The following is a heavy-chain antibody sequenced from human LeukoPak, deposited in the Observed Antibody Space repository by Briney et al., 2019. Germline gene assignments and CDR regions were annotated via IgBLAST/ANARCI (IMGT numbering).Heavy chain of an antibody. CDR1: RGTVTSYA. CDR3: ARSSSGFDFNNWFDP. V-gene: IGHV1-69*04. CDR2: IIPIFGIA. J-gene: IGHJ5*02. D-gene: IGHD5-12*01. Sequence: GASVKVSCKPSRGTVTSYAISCVRQAPGQGLEGMGRIIPIFGIANYAQKFQGRVTITADKSTSTAYMELSSLRSEDTAVYYCARSSSGFDFNNWFDPWGQGTLVTVSS.